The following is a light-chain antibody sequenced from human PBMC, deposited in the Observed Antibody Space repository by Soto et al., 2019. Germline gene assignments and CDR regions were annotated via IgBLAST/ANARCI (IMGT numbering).Light chain of an antibody. CDR3: HQYNDWHSIT. J-gene: IGKJ5*01. CDR2: GAS. V-gene: IGKV3-15*01. CDR1: QSVASH. Sequence: EILMTQSPATLAVSPGESATLSCRASQSVASHLAWYQQKPGQAPRLLIFGASVRATGIPARFSGSGSGTEFVLTIDSLQYEDFAVYYCHQYNDWHSITFGQGTRLEIK.